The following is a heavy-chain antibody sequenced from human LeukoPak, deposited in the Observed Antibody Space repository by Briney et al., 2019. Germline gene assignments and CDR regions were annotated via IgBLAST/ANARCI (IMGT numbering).Heavy chain of an antibody. J-gene: IGHJ3*01. CDR2: INTAGGT. D-gene: IGHD3-22*01. CDR1: GFTFRTYD. CDR3: AREAFTDATGYYFSPLDV. Sequence: GGSLRLSCEASGFTFRTYDLHWVRQTAVKGLEWVSLINTAGGTFYSDSVRGRFTISRENAKNSFYLQMDSLTADDTAVYYCAREAFTDATGYYFSPLDVWGQGTMVTVSS. V-gene: IGHV3-13*01.